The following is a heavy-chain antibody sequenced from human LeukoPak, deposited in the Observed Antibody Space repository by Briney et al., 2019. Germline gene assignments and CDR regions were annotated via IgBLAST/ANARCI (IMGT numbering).Heavy chain of an antibody. Sequence: GGSLRLSCAASGFTFSSSWMHWVPQAPGKGLVWVSRINSDGSSTTYADSVKGRFTISRDNVKNTLYLQMNSLRAEDTAVYYCARAPNYYDSKAAGYYMDVWGKGTTVTVSS. J-gene: IGHJ6*03. CDR1: GFTFSSSW. V-gene: IGHV3-74*01. CDR2: INSDGSST. CDR3: ARAPNYYDSKAAGYYMDV. D-gene: IGHD3-22*01.